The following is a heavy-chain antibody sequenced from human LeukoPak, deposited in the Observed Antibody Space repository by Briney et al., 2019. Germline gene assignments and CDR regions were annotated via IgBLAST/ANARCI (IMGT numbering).Heavy chain of an antibody. CDR1: GGSISSSSYY. J-gene: IGHJ2*01. V-gene: IGHV4-39*01. D-gene: IGHD2-21*02. Sequence: PSETLSLTCTVSGGSISSSSYYWGWIRQPPGKGLEWIGTIYYSGSTYYNPSLKSRVTISVDTSKNQFSLKLSSVTAADTAVYYCARSVRLVTAIRSDYWYFDLWGRGTLVTLSS. CDR3: ARSVRLVTAIRSDYWYFDL. CDR2: IYYSGST.